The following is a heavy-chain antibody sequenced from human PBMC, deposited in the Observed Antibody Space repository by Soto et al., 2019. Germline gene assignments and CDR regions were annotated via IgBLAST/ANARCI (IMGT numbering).Heavy chain of an antibody. D-gene: IGHD1-26*01. CDR3: AKDTSPPGGSYYAWHY. V-gene: IGHV3-23*01. CDR2: ISGSGGST. J-gene: IGHJ4*02. CDR1: GFTFSSYA. Sequence: QPGGSLRLSCAASGFTFSSYAMSWVRQAPGKGLEWVSAISGSGGSTYYADSVKGRFTISRDNSKNTLYLQMNSLRAEDTAVYYCAKDTSPPGGSYYAWHYWGQGTLVTVSS.